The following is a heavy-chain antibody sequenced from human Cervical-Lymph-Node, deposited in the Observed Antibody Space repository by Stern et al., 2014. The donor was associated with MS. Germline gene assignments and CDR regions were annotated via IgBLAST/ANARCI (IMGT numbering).Heavy chain of an antibody. CDR2: INNDSGRT. D-gene: IGHD5-12*01. Sequence: VKLVESGAEVKKPGASVKVSCKASGYTFTDYYINWVRQAPGQGLEWMGRINNDSGRTNYAQKLQCRVTLTRDTSISTAYMEVSRLTSDDTAVYYCARVCGGYDRSFDYWGQGTLVTVSS. CDR1: GYTFTDYY. V-gene: IGHV1-2*06. CDR3: ARVCGGYDRSFDY. J-gene: IGHJ4*02.